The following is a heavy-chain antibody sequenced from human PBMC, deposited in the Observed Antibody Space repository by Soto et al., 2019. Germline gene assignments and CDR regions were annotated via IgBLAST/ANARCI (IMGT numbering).Heavy chain of an antibody. Sequence: SVKVSCKASGGTFSSYTISWVRQAPRQGLEWMGRIIPILGIANYAQKFQGRVTITADKSTSTAYMELSSLRSEDTAVYYSARGNPPSYYYYGMDVCGQGTTVIVSS. CDR3: ARGNPPSYYYYGMDV. CDR1: GGTFSSYT. J-gene: IGHJ6*02. V-gene: IGHV1-69*02. D-gene: IGHD2-15*01. CDR2: IIPILGIA.